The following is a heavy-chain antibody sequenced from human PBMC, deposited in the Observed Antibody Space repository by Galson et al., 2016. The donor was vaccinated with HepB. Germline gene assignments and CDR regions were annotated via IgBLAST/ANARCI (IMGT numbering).Heavy chain of an antibody. CDR3: ARANDNRNYGLDV. V-gene: IGHV4-61*01. CDR2: IYYSGST. Sequence: SETLSLTCTVSGGSVNSAIYYWSWIRQPPGKGLEWIGYIYYSGSTNSNPSLKSRVTISVDTSKNQFSLQLSSVTAADTAVYYCARANDNRNYGLDVWGQGTTVTVSS. CDR1: GGSVNSAIYY. J-gene: IGHJ6*02. D-gene: IGHD2/OR15-2a*01.